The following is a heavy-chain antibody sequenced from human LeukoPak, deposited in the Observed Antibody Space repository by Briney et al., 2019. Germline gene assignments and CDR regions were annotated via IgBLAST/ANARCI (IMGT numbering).Heavy chain of an antibody. D-gene: IGHD2-2*01. CDR1: GFTFTTYN. J-gene: IGHJ4*02. V-gene: IGHV3-21*01. CDR3: ARPRGCGSSRCNNFDY. CDR2: ISSSSDYI. Sequence: GGSPRLSCAASGFTFTTYNMNWVRQAPGKGLEWVSSISSSSDYIYDADSVKGRFTISRDNAKNSLYLQMNSLRAEDTAVYYCARPRGCGSSRCNNFDYWGQGTLVTVSS.